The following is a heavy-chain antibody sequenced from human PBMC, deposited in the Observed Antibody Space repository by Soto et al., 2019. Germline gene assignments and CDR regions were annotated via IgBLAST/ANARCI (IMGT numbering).Heavy chain of an antibody. CDR1: GFSIRSSNW. CDR3: ARGPWFGELLYRYPEPYVFYYGMDV. D-gene: IGHD3-10*01. V-gene: IGHV4-4*02. J-gene: IGHJ6*02. CDR2: IYHSGST. Sequence: PSETQSLTSTFSGFSIRSSNWWSWVRQPPGKGLEWIGEIYHSGSTNYNPSLKSRVTISVDKSKNQFSLKLSSVTAADTAVYYCARGPWFGELLYRYPEPYVFYYGMDVWGQGTTVTVSS.